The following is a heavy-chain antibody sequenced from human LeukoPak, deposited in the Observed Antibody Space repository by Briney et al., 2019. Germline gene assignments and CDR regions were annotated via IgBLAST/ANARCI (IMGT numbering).Heavy chain of an antibody. CDR2: IKQDGSEK. CDR3: ARDWGNTTAYYDFWSGYYLGGYAFDY. CDR1: GFTFSSYW. J-gene: IGHJ4*02. D-gene: IGHD3-3*01. Sequence: GGSLRLSCAASGFTFSSYWMSWVRQAPGKGLEWVANIKQDGSEKYYVDSVKGRFTIPRDNAKNSLYLQMNSLRAEDTAVYYCARDWGNTTAYYDFWSGYYLGGYAFDYWGQGTLVTVSS. V-gene: IGHV3-7*01.